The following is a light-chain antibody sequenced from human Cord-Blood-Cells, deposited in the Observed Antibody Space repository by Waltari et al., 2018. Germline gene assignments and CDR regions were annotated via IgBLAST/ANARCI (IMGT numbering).Light chain of an antibody. CDR1: SRDVGGYNY. CDR3: SSYTSSSTPWV. V-gene: IGLV2-14*01. J-gene: IGLJ3*02. Sequence: QSALNQPASVFGSPGQSITISCTGTSRDVGGYNYVSWYQQHPGKAPKLMIYDVSNRPSGVSNRFSGSKSGNTASLTISGLQAEDEADYYCSSYTSSSTPWVFGGGTKLTVL. CDR2: DVS.